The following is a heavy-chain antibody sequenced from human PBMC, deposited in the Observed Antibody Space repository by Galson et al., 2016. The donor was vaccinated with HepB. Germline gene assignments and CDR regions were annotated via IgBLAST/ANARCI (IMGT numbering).Heavy chain of an antibody. V-gene: IGHV3-48*01. Sequence: SLRLSCAASGFTFSSYSMIWVRQTPGKGLEWVSYIGSSGPVYYADSLQGRFTISRDNAKKLLYLQMNSLRAEDTAVYYCARARYSSDAHPGYYFDYWGQGTLVPVSS. CDR1: GFTFSSYS. J-gene: IGHJ4*02. CDR3: ARARYSSDAHPGYYFDY. D-gene: IGHD6-19*01. CDR2: IGSSGPV.